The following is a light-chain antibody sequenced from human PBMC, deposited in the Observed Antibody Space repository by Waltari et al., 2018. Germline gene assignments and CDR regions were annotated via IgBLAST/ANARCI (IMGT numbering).Light chain of an antibody. Sequence: QSALTQPASVSGSPGQSITISCTGTSSDVGSHNLVSWYQHHPGKAPKLMIYEDTNRPSWFSNRFSCSNSGNTASLTISGLQAEDEAYYYCCSYAGGTASILLGGGTKLTVL. V-gene: IGLV2-23*01. J-gene: IGLJ2*01. CDR1: SSDVGSHNL. CDR2: EDT. CDR3: CSYAGGTASIL.